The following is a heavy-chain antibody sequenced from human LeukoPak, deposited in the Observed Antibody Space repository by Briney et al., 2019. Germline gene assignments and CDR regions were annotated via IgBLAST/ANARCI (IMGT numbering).Heavy chain of an antibody. CDR1: GDSINSGDYC. Sequence: PSETLSLTCTLSGDSINSGDYCWNWFRQLPGKGLEWIGYIYSSGNTFYNPSLKSRVIVSVDTSKNQFSLKLSSVTAADTALYYCAGSEAPITPPPYGVGVWGQGTKVIVSS. D-gene: IGHD3-10*01. CDR2: IYSSGNT. CDR3: AGSEAPITPPPYGVGV. J-gene: IGHJ6*02. V-gene: IGHV4-31*03.